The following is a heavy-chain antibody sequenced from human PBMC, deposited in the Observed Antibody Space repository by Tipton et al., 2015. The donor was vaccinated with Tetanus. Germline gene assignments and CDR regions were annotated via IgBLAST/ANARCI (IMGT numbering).Heavy chain of an antibody. CDR2: IYHGDSDI. J-gene: IGHJ5*01. V-gene: IGHV5-51*01. CDR3: FRHSDCLFKHPEFDC. D-gene: IGHD2-21*01. Sequence: QLVQSGAEVKKPGESLKISCTTSGYTFTSNWIGWVRQIPGKGLEWMGIIYHGDSDIRYSPSFEGHVTVSVDKSINTAYLQWSSLKASYSAMYYCFRHSDCLFKHPEFDCWGQGTQVAVSS. CDR1: GYTFTSNW.